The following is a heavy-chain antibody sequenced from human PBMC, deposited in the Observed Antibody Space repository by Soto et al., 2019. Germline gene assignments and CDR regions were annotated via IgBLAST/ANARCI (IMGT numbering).Heavy chain of an antibody. CDR2: ISYDGSNK. CDR3: ASFGGPGQLWKPYYYYGMDV. V-gene: IGHV3-30*03. J-gene: IGHJ6*02. D-gene: IGHD5-18*01. CDR1: GFTFSSYG. Sequence: GGSLRLSCAASGFTFSSYGMHWVRQAPGKGLEWVAVISYDGSNKYYADSVKGRFTISRDNSKNTLYLQMNSLRAEDTAVYYCASFGGPGQLWKPYYYYGMDVWGHGTTATVSS.